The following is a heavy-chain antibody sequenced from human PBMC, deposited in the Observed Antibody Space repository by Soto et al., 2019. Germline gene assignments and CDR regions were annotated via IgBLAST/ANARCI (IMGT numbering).Heavy chain of an antibody. CDR1: GGTFKTYT. V-gene: IGHV1-69*06. Sequence: QVQLVQSGAELKKPGSSVNVSCAASGGTFKTYTINWVRQAPGQGLEWIGQIIPMYDSANYAQRFQGRVTISAEKSTNIAYMELSGLRSEDTALYYCATWRTYSGSYCFDYWGQGTLVSVSS. CDR2: IIPMYDSA. D-gene: IGHD1-26*01. CDR3: ATWRTYSGSYCFDY. J-gene: IGHJ4*02.